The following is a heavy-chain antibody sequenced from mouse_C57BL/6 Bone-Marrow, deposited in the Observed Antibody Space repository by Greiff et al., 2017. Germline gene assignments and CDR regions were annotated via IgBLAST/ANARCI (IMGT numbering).Heavy chain of an antibody. Sequence: QVQLQQSGPGLVQPSQSLSISCTVSGFSLTSYGVHWVRQPPGKGLEWLGVICSGGSTDYNAAFIYRLGISKDNTKSQVFFKMNSRQADDTAIYYCAKRGGSYWYFDVWGTGTTVTVSS. CDR2: ICSGGST. J-gene: IGHJ1*03. CDR3: AKRGGSYWYFDV. V-gene: IGHV2-4*01. CDR1: GFSLTSYG.